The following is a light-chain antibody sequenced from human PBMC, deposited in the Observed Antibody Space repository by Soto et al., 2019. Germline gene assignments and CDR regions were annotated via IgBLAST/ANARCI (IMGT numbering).Light chain of an antibody. J-gene: IGKJ1*01. CDR1: QSVGSD. V-gene: IGKV3-15*01. CDR2: GAS. Sequence: VLMQSPDTLSLSPGERATLSCRASQSVGSDLAWYQQKPGQAPRLLIYGASTRVTGIPARFSGSGSGTEFTLTISSLQSEDFALYYCQQYNTWPPTFGQGTKVDIK. CDR3: QQYNTWPPT.